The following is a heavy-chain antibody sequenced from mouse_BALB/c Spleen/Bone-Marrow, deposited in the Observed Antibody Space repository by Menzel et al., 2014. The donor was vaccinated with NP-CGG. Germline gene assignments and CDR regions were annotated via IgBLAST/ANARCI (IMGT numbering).Heavy chain of an antibody. Sequence: EVQLVESGGGLVQPGGSRKLSCAASGFTFSSFGMHWVRQAPEEGLEWVAYISSGSSPIFYADTVKGRFTISRDNPKNTLFLQMASLRSEDTAMYYCTRGGNWEDFDYWGHGTTLTVSS. J-gene: IGHJ2*01. CDR1: GFTFSSFG. D-gene: IGHD4-1*01. CDR3: TRGGNWEDFDY. CDR2: ISSGSSPI. V-gene: IGHV5-17*02.